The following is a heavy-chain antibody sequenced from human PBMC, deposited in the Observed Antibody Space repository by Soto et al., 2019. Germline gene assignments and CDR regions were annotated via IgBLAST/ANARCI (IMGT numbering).Heavy chain of an antibody. Sequence: SETLSLTCTVSGGSISSSSYYWGWIRQPPGKGLEWIGRIYYSGSTYYNPSLKSRVTISVDTSKNQFSLKLSSVTAADTAVYYCARDKCTNGVCYGTYYYYGMDVWGQGTTVTVSS. V-gene: IGHV4-39*07. CDR3: ARDKCTNGVCYGTYYYYGMDV. J-gene: IGHJ6*02. D-gene: IGHD2-8*01. CDR2: IYYSGST. CDR1: GGSISSSSYY.